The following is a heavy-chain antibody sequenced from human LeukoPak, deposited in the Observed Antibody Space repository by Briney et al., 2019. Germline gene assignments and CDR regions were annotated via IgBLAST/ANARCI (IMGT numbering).Heavy chain of an antibody. CDR3: TSLGDYEVSFDY. J-gene: IGHJ4*02. D-gene: IGHD4-17*01. Sequence: GGSLRLSCAASGFTFSNAWMSWVRQAPGKGLEWVGRIKSKTDGGTTDYAAPVKGRFTISRDDSKNTLYLQMNSLKTEDTAVYYCTSLGDYEVSFDYWGQGTLATVSS. V-gene: IGHV3-15*01. CDR1: GFTFSNAW. CDR2: IKSKTDGGTT.